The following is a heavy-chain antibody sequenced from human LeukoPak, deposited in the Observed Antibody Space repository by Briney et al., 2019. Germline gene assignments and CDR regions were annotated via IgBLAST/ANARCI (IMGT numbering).Heavy chain of an antibody. CDR1: GGSISSADFY. D-gene: IGHD3-3*01. CDR3: ARGGLDRSVELDY. CDR2: IYYRGNT. Sequence: NPSQTLSLTCTVSGGSISSADFYLSWIRQPPGKGLEWIVYIYYRGNTFYDPSLRSRVTILLYTSKSQFSLELSSVTAADTAVYYCARGGLDRSVELDYWGQGTLVTVSS. V-gene: IGHV4-31*03. J-gene: IGHJ4*02.